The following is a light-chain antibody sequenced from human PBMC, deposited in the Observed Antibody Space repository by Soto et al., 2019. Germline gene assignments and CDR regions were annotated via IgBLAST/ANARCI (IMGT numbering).Light chain of an antibody. Sequence: EIVLTQTPATLSLSPGERVTLSCRASQNIGDTYLAWYQQKPGQAPRLLIYGVSARGTGISDRFSASGSGTDFTLTISSLQAEDVAVYYCQQYYTVPYIFGQGTNLEI. CDR2: GVS. CDR3: QQYYTVPYI. CDR1: QNIGDTY. J-gene: IGKJ2*01. V-gene: IGKV3D-7*01.